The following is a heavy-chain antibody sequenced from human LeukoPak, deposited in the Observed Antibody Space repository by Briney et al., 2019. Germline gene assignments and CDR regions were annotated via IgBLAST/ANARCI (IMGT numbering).Heavy chain of an antibody. CDR2: ISAYNGNT. J-gene: IGHJ5*02. Sequence: ASVKVSCKASGYTFTSYGISWVRQAPGQGLEWMGWISAYNGNTNYAQKLQGRVTITTDTSTSTAYMELRSLRSDDTAVYYCARDIVVVPAATDWFDPWGQGTLVTVSS. CDR1: GYTFTSYG. V-gene: IGHV1-18*01. D-gene: IGHD2-2*01. CDR3: ARDIVVVPAATDWFDP.